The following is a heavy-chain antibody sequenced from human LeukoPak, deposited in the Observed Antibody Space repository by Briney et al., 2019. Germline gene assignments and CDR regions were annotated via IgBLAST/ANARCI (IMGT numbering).Heavy chain of an antibody. D-gene: IGHD2-2*01. V-gene: IGHV3-30*18. J-gene: IGHJ6*02. CDR3: AKDQGLSCSSTSCPSPGMDV. CDR1: GFTFSSNG. Sequence: GRSLRLSCAASGFTFSSNGMHWVRQAPGKGLEWVAVILYVGSNTHYADSVKGRFTISRDNSKNTLYLQMNSLRAEDTAVYYCAKDQGLSCSSTSCPSPGMDVWGQGTTVTVSS. CDR2: ILYVGSNT.